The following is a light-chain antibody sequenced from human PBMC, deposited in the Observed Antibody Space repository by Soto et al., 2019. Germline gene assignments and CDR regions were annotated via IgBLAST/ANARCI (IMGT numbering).Light chain of an antibody. CDR3: QPSYPFT. V-gene: IGKV1-39*01. CDR1: QTISNY. Sequence: DIQMTQSPSSLSASVGDRVTITCRASQTISNYLNWYQQRPGKAPKLLISAASTLQRGVPSRFSGSGSGTDFTLTISSLQPEDFETYYCQPSYPFTFGPGTRVDIK. CDR2: AAS. J-gene: IGKJ3*01.